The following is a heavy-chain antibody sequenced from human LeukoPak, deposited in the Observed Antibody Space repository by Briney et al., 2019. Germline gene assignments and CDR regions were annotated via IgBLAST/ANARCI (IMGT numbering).Heavy chain of an antibody. D-gene: IGHD1-26*01. V-gene: IGHV3-21*01. J-gene: IGHJ6*03. Sequence: GGSLRLSCAASRFTFSSYVMKWVRQVPGKGLEWVSSISTSSSYIYYADSVKGRFTISRDNAKNSLYLQMNSLRAEDRAVYYCARATWDPNYYYYMDVWGKGTTVTVSS. CDR3: ARATWDPNYYYYMDV. CDR1: RFTFSSYV. CDR2: ISTSSSYI.